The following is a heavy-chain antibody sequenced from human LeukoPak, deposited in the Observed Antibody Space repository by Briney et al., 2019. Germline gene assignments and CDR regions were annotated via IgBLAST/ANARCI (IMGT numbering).Heavy chain of an antibody. CDR2: SSGSGGGT. J-gene: IGHJ3*02. CDR3: VEESSGGADAFDI. V-gene: IGHV3-23*01. Sequence: GGSLRLSCASSGFTFSIYAMSWVRQAPGKGLGWVSGSSGSGGGTYYAGSVKGRFTLSRDNSKNTLYLQMNSLRGQDTAIYYSVEESSGGADAFDIWGDRTIVTVSP. D-gene: IGHD6-19*01. CDR1: GFTFSIYA.